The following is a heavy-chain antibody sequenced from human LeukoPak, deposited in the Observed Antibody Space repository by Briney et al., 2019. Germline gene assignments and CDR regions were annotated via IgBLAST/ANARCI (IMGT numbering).Heavy chain of an antibody. CDR2: ISSSGSTI. CDR1: GFTFSSYE. J-gene: IGHJ4*02. Sequence: GGSLRLSCAASGFTFSSYEMNWVRQAPGKGLEWVSYISSSGSTIYYADSVKGRFTISRDNSKNTLYLQMNSLRAEDTAVYYCARESAYLSQPPVFDYWGQGTLVTVSS. V-gene: IGHV3-48*03. CDR3: ARESAYLSQPPVFDY.